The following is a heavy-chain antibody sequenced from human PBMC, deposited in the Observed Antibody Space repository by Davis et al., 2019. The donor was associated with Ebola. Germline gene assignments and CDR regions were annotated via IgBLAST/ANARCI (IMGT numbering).Heavy chain of an antibody. CDR1: GFTFDDYA. J-gene: IGHJ4*02. Sequence: PGGSLRLSCAASGFTFDDYAMHWVRQAPGKGLEWVSGISWNSGSIGYADSVKGRFAISRDNSKNTLYLQMNSLRAEDTAVYYCAKETTGTTWGDWGQGTLVSVSS. V-gene: IGHV3-9*01. D-gene: IGHD1-1*01. CDR2: ISWNSGSI. CDR3: AKETTGTTWGD.